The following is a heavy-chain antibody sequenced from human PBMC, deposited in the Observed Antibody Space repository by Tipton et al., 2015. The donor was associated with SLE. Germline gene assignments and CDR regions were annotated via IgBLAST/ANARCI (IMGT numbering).Heavy chain of an antibody. V-gene: IGHV3-30-3*01. D-gene: IGHD3-16*01. Sequence: QLVQSGGGVVQPGRSLRLSCAASGFTFSSYAMHWVRQAPGKGLEWVAVISYVGNNKYYADSVKGRFTISRDISKNTLYLQMNSLRAEGTVVYYCARVGAGAGAFDIWGQGTLVTVSS. CDR2: ISYVGNNK. CDR3: ARVGAGAGAFDI. J-gene: IGHJ3*02. CDR1: GFTFSSYA.